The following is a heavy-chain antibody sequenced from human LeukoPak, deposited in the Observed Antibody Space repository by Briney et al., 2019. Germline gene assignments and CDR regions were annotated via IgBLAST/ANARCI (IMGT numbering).Heavy chain of an antibody. D-gene: IGHD5-18*01. CDR2: ISGSGTDI. V-gene: IGHV3-11*04. Sequence: GGSLRLSCAASGFTISSNYMSWVRQAPGKGLECLSYISGSGTDINYADSVRGRFTISRDNAKNLLYLQMNDLRVEDTAVYYCARTARHLDYWGQGTLVTVSS. J-gene: IGHJ4*02. CDR1: GFTISSNY. CDR3: ARTARHLDY.